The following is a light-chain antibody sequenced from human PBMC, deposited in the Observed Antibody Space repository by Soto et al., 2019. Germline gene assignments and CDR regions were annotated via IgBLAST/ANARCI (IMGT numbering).Light chain of an antibody. J-gene: IGLJ2*01. CDR1: SSDVWTYNL. V-gene: IGLV2-23*02. CDR3: CSYAGSSTFVV. CDR2: AVS. Sequence: QSALTQPVSVSGSPGQSITISCTGTSSDVWTYNLVSWYQQHPDKAPKVVIYAVSKRPSGVSNRFSGSKSGNTASLTISGLQAEDEADYYCCSYAGSSTFVVFGGGTKVTVL.